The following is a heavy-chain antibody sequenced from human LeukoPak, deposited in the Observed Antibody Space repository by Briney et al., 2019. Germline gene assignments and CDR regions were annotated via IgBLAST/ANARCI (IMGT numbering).Heavy chain of an antibody. D-gene: IGHD3-3*01. CDR3: ATVPGITAFVEVIDY. CDR1: GFTVTNAR. Sequence: GSLRLSCVVSGFTVTNARMNWVRQAPGGGLEWIGRIESKSDSGTTDYAAPVKGIFTISRDDSTNTVILHMNSLKTEDTAVYYCATVPGITAFVEVIDYWGQGTLVTISS. CDR2: IESKSDSGTT. J-gene: IGHJ4*02. V-gene: IGHV3-15*04.